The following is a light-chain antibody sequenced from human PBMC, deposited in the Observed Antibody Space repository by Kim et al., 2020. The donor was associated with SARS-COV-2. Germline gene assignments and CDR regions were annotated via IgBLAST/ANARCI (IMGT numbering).Light chain of an antibody. J-gene: IGLJ2*01. CDR3: GSYASSGTVL. CDR2: DVS. CDR1: SSDVGGYNY. V-gene: IGLV2-14*04. Sequence: GQAIAISFTGTSSDVGGYNYVSWYQQYPGKAPKLLIYDVSHRPSGVSDRFSGSKSGNTASLTISGLQAEDEAYYYGGSYASSGTVLFGGGTQLTVL.